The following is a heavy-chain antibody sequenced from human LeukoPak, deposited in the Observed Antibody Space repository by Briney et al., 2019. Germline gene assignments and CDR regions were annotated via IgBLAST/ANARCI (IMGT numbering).Heavy chain of an antibody. CDR2: ISSSGSTI. D-gene: IGHD3-16*02. V-gene: IGHV3-48*03. CDR1: GFTFSSYE. CDR3: ARETPGVDYVWGSYRSPGYFDY. Sequence: GGSLRLSCAASGFTFSSYEMNWVRQAPGKGLEWVSYISSSGSTIYYADSVKGRFTISRDNAKNSLYLQMNSLRAEDTAVYYCARETPGVDYVWGSYRSPGYFDYWGQGTLVTVSS. J-gene: IGHJ4*02.